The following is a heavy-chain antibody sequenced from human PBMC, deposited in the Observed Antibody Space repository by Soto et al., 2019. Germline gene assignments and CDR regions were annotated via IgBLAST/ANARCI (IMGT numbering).Heavy chain of an antibody. CDR3: AKQQLTRMPYYYYGMDV. CDR2: ISYDGSNK. D-gene: IGHD6-13*01. J-gene: IGHJ6*02. V-gene: IGHV3-30*18. CDR1: GFTFSSYG. Sequence: LRLSCAASGFTFSSYGMHWVRQAPGKGLEWVAVISYDGSNKYYADSVKGRFTISRDNSKNTLYLQMNSLRAEDTAVYYCAKQQLTRMPYYYYGMDVWGQGTTVTVSS.